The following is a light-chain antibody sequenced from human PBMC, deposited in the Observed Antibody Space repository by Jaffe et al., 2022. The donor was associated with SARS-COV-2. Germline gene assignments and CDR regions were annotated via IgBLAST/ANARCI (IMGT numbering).Light chain of an antibody. Sequence: QSVLTQPPSVSAAPGQKVTISCSGSSSNIGNTYVSWYQQLPGTAPKLLIYENTKRPSGISDRFSGSKSGTSATLGITGLQTGDEADYYCGTWDSSLSTEVFGTGTKVTVL. CDR2: ENT. J-gene: IGLJ1*01. CDR3: GTWDSSLSTEV. V-gene: IGLV1-51*02. CDR1: SSNIGNTY.